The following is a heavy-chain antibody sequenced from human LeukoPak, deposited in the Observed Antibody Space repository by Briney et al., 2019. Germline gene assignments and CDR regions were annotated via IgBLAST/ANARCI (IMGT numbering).Heavy chain of an antibody. CDR1: GGTFSSYT. CDR2: IIPILGIA. V-gene: IGHV1-69*02. J-gene: IGHJ4*02. Sequence: ASVKVSCKASGGTFSSYTISWVRQAPGQGLEWMGRIIPILGIANYAQKFQGRVTITADKSTSTAYMELSSLRSEDTAVYYCARGSIVGATLHFYYWGQGTLVTVSS. CDR3: ARGSIVGATLHFYY. D-gene: IGHD1-26*01.